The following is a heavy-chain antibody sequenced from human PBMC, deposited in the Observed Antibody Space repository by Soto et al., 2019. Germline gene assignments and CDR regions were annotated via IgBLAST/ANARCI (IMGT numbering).Heavy chain of an antibody. CDR2: IYYSGRT. J-gene: IGHJ5*02. CDR3: ARGVNWFDP. Sequence: SETLSLTCTVSGHSMSNTDYFWGWIRQTPGKDLEWIGNIYYSGRTYYNPSLMSRVTISVDTSKNQFSLKLSSVTAADTAVYYCARGVNWFDPWGQGTLVTVSS. CDR1: GHSMSNTDYF. V-gene: IGHV4-31*03.